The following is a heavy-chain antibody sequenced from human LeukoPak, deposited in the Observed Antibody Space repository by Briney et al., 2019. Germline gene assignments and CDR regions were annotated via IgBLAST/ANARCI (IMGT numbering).Heavy chain of an antibody. CDR2: ISSSGSTI. J-gene: IGHJ5*02. CDR1: GFTFSSYE. CDR3: ASIVVVPAAIS. Sequence: GGSLRLSCAASGFTFSSYEMNWVRQAPGKGLEWVSYISSSGSTIYYADSVKGRFTISRDNAKNSLYLQMNSLRAEDTAVYYCASIVVVPAAISWGLGTLVTVSS. D-gene: IGHD2-2*02. V-gene: IGHV3-48*03.